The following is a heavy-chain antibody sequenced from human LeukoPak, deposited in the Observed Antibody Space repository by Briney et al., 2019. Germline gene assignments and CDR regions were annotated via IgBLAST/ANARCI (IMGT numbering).Heavy chain of an antibody. CDR3: ARAGQLASRNTSFSN. J-gene: IGHJ4*02. V-gene: IGHV3-69-1*02. D-gene: IGHD6-6*01. CDR1: GFTFSAYA. CDR2: IGSDNKP. Sequence: GGSLRLSCEASGFTFSAYAMTWVRQAPGKGLEWVSSIGSDNKPHYSESVKGRFTISRDNAKNSLYLQMNSLTAEDTALYYCARAGQLASRNTSFSNWGQGTLVTVSS.